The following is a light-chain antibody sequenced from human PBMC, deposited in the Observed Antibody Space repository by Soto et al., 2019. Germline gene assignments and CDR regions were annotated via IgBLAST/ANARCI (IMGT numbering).Light chain of an antibody. J-gene: IGKJ1*01. CDR3: QHSGT. CDR2: KAS. Sequence: DTLMTQSPAALSASVGDRVTITCRASQSISSWLAWYQQKPGKAPKLLIYKASSLESGVPSRFSGSGSGTEFTLTISSLQPDDFATYYCQHSGTFGQGTKVDIK. CDR1: QSISSW. V-gene: IGKV1-5*03.